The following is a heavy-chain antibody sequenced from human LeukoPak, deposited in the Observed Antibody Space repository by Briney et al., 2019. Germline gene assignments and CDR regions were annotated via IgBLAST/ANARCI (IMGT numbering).Heavy chain of an antibody. Sequence: PGRSLRLSCAASGFTFSSYAMHWVRQAPGKGLEWVAVISYDGSNKYYAASVKGRFTISRDNSKNTLYLQMNSLRAEDTAVYYCARWCVAALDYWGQGTLVTVSS. CDR2: ISYDGSNK. J-gene: IGHJ4*02. D-gene: IGHD2-15*01. CDR1: GFTFSSYA. CDR3: ARWCVAALDY. V-gene: IGHV3-30-3*01.